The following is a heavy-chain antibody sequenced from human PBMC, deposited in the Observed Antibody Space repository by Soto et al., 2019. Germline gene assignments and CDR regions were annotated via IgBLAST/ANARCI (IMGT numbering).Heavy chain of an antibody. V-gene: IGHV1-18*01. CDR1: GYTFTSYG. CDR2: ISAYNGNT. Sequence: QVQLVQSGAEVKKPGASVKVSCKASGYTFTSYGISWVRQAPGQGLEWMGWISAYNGNTNYAQKLQGRVTMTTDTSTSAAYMELRSLRSDDTAVYYCAREYCSGGSCYFSDYWGQGTLVTVSS. J-gene: IGHJ4*02. D-gene: IGHD2-15*01. CDR3: AREYCSGGSCYFSDY.